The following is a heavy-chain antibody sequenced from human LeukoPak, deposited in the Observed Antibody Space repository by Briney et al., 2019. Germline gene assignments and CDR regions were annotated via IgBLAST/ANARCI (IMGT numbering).Heavy chain of an antibody. Sequence: SETLSLTCTVSGGSISNYYWSWIRQPPGKGLEWIGYIYYSGSTNYNPSLKSRVTISVDTSKNQLSLKLSSVTAADTAVYFCARGPYSYDSSGAFDIWGQGTMVTVSS. V-gene: IGHV4-59*08. J-gene: IGHJ3*02. D-gene: IGHD3-22*01. CDR3: ARGPYSYDSSGAFDI. CDR1: GGSISNYY. CDR2: IYYSGST.